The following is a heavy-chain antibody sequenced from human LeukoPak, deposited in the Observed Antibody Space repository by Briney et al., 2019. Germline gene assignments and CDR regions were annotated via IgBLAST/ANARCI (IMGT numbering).Heavy chain of an antibody. CDR2: IIASGGST. CDR1: GFTFSTYT. CDR3: AKCKTSGWSSDVMDV. V-gene: IGHV3-23*01. Sequence: GGSLRLSCAASGFTFSTYTMTWVRQAPGKGLEWVSAIIASGGSTYYADSVKGRFTISRDNSKNTLYVLMSSLRAEDRAVYYCAKCKTSGWSSDVMDVWGQGTTVTVSS. J-gene: IGHJ6*02. D-gene: IGHD6-19*01.